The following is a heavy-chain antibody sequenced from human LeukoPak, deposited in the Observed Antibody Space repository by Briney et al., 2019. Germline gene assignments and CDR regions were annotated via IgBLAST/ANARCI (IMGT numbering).Heavy chain of an antibody. CDR3: ASVPRGSNGKLRGSQEQAATQA. J-gene: IGHJ4*02. CDR1: GYTFTGYY. Sequence: GASVKVSCKASGYTFTGYYMHWVRQAPGQGLEWMGWINPNSGGTNYAQKFQGRVTMTRDTSISTAYMELSRLRSDDTAVYYCASVPRGSNGKLRGSQEQAATQAWGQGTLVTVSS. D-gene: IGHD1/OR15-1a*01. V-gene: IGHV1-2*02. CDR2: INPNSGGT.